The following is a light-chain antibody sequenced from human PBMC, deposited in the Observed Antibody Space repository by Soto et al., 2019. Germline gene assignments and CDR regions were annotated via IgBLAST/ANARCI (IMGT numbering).Light chain of an antibody. J-gene: IGKJ5*01. V-gene: IGKV2-28*01. Sequence: DIVLTQSPLSLPVIPGEPASISCRSSRRLQXSNGNXXXDWYLQKPGQSPQPLISLGSTRASGVPDRFSGSGSGTDFTLKISRVEADDVGVYYCFQGLQTPPITFGQGTRLEIK. CDR3: FQGLQTPPIT. CDR2: LGS. CDR1: RRLQXSNGNXX.